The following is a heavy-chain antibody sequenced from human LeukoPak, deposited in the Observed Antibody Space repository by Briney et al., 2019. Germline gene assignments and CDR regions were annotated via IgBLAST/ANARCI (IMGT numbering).Heavy chain of an antibody. J-gene: IGHJ4*02. D-gene: IGHD3-3*01. CDR2: IYYSGST. V-gene: IGHV4-59*01. Sequence: SETLSLTCIVSGGSISSNYWNWIRQPPGKGLEWIGNIYYSGSTYYNPSLLSRVTISVDRSRNQFSLNLTSSTAADTAVYYCATSPKFGVVSDWGQGTLVTVSS. CDR1: GGSISSNY. CDR3: ATSPKFGVVSD.